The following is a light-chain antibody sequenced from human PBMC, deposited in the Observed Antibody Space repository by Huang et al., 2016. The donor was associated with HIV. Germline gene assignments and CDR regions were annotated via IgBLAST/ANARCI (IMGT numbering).Light chain of an antibody. Sequence: DVQLTQSPSSLSASVGDRVSITCQASQDIDKYLSWDQQKPGKAPKLLIYDASNFETGVSSRFSGSGSGTYFTFTISSLQPEDIATYYCQQYDNLPLTFGGGTKVEIK. CDR2: DAS. J-gene: IGKJ4*01. CDR1: QDIDKY. V-gene: IGKV1-33*01. CDR3: QQYDNLPLT.